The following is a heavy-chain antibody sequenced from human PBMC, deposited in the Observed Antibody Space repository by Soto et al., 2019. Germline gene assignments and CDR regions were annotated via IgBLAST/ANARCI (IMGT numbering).Heavy chain of an antibody. D-gene: IGHD2-2*01. J-gene: IGHJ4*02. V-gene: IGHV3-21*01. CDR3: ARDMWGCSSTSCYAYFDY. Sequence: GGAPGPSCAASGFTLKSYTMNSVHQAPRKGLEWVSSISSSSSYIYYADSVKGRFTISRDNAKNSLYLQMNSLRAEDTAVYYCARDMWGCSSTSCYAYFDYWGQGTLVTVSS. CDR2: ISSSSSYI. CDR1: GFTLKSYT.